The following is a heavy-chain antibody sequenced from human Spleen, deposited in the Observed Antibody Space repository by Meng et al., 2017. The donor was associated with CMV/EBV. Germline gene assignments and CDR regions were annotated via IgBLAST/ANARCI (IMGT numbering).Heavy chain of an antibody. V-gene: IGHV5-51*01. CDR3: ASLLRDGYNYDAFDI. CDR2: IYPDDSDT. Sequence: GGSLRLSCKGTEYNFTTYWIAWVRQMPGKGLEWMGTIYPDDSDTTYSPSFQGQVTISADKSSSTAYLQWSSLKASDTAMYYCASLLRDGYNYDAFDIWGQGTMVTVSS. J-gene: IGHJ3*02. D-gene: IGHD5-24*01. CDR1: EYNFTTYW.